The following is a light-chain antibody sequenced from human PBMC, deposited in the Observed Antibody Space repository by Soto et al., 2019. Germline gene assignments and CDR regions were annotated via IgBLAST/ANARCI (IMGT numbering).Light chain of an antibody. CDR2: EVS. CDR1: SSDIGGYNY. Sequence: QSALTQSASVSGSPGQSITISCTGTSSDIGGYNYVSWYQQHPGKAPKLVISEVSNRPSGVSNRFSGSKSGNTASLTISGLQAEDEADYYCTSYTSSTTWVFGGGTKVTVL. CDR3: TSYTSSTTWV. J-gene: IGLJ3*02. V-gene: IGLV2-14*01.